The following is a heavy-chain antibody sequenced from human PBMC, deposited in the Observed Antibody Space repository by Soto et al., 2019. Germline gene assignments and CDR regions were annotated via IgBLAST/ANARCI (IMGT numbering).Heavy chain of an antibody. Sequence: QVQLVQSGAEVKKPGSSVKVSCKASGGTFSSYAISWVRQAPGQGLEWMGGIIPIFGTANYAQNFQGRVTITADESTSTAYMELSSLRSEDTAVYYCARGYSSSWAYYFDYWGQGTLVTVSS. V-gene: IGHV1-69*12. CDR3: ARGYSSSWAYYFDY. D-gene: IGHD6-13*01. J-gene: IGHJ4*02. CDR1: GGTFSSYA. CDR2: IIPIFGTA.